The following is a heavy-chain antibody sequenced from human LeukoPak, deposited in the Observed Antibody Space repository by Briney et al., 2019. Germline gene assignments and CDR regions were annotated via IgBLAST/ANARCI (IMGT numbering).Heavy chain of an antibody. V-gene: IGHV3-33*08. Sequence: QTGRSLRLSCAASGFTFSSYGMHWVRQAPGKGLEWVAVIWYDGSNKYYADSVKGRFTISRDNSKNTLYLQMNSLRAEDTAVYYCARAGFSRYYYSYYFDYWGQGTLVTVSS. CDR3: ARAGFSRYYYSYYFDY. CDR2: IWYDGSNK. J-gene: IGHJ4*02. CDR1: GFTFSSYG. D-gene: IGHD3-22*01.